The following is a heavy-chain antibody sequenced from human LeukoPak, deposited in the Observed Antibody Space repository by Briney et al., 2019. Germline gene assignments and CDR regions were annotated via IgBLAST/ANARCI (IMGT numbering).Heavy chain of an antibody. D-gene: IGHD3-9*01. CDR3: ARGRSTYYDILTGCLFDY. J-gene: IGHJ4*02. Sequence: SETLSLTCAVYGGSFSGYYWSWIRQPPGKGLEWIGEINHSGSTNYNPSLKSRVTISVDTPKNQFSLELSSVTAADTAVYYCARGRSTYYDILTGCLFDYWGQGTLVTVSS. CDR2: INHSGST. CDR1: GGSFSGYY. V-gene: IGHV4-34*01.